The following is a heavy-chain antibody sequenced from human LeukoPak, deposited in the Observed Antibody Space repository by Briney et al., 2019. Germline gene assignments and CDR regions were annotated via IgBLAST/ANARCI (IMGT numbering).Heavy chain of an antibody. Sequence: GGSLRLSCAASGFTFSSYAMGWDRQAPGRGLEWVSAISGSGGSTYYADSVKGRFTISRDNSKNTLYLQMNSLRAEDTAVYYCAKDLGLLGYYDFWSGYDRGHYWGQGTLVTVSS. J-gene: IGHJ4*02. V-gene: IGHV3-23*01. CDR3: AKDLGLLGYYDFWSGYDRGHY. D-gene: IGHD3-3*01. CDR2: ISGSGGST. CDR1: GFTFSSYA.